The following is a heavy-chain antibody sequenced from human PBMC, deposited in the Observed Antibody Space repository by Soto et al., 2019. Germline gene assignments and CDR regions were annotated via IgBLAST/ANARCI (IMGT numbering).Heavy chain of an antibody. Sequence: EVQLVESGGGLVQPGGSLRLSCAASGFSITNTWMHWVRQAPGKGLEWVGRVKSKADGEAADYAAPVKGRFTVSRDESTNAHYLQMNSLKMEDTAVYYCNSYPDFWGGHTPLWGQGTLVTVSS. J-gene: IGHJ4*02. CDR1: GFSITNTW. V-gene: IGHV3-15*07. CDR3: NSYPDFWGGHTPL. D-gene: IGHD3-3*01. CDR2: VKSKADGEAA.